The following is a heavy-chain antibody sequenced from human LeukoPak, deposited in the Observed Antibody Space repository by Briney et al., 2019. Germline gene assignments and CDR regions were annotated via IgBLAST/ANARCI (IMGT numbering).Heavy chain of an antibody. V-gene: IGHV4-38-2*01. J-gene: IGHJ5*02. CDR1: GWSISNGYF. CDR3: ARGYYDVWSGYYTPNWFAP. D-gene: IGHD3-3*01. Sequence: SETLSLTCAVSGWSISNGYFWGWIRQPPGQGLEWIGNIYHSGNTYYNPSLKSRVTISVDTSNNQFSLKLNSVTAADTAVYYCARGYYDVWSGYYTPNWFAPWGQGTLVTVSS. CDR2: IYHSGNT.